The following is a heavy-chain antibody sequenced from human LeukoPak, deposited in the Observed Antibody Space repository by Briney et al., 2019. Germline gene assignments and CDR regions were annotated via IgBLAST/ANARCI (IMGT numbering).Heavy chain of an antibody. J-gene: IGHJ3*02. CDR1: GYTFTVYY. Sequence: ASVKVSCKASGYTFTVYYMHWVRQAPGQGLEWMGWINPNSGGTNYAQKFQGRVTMTRDTSISTAYMELGRLRSDDTAVYYCARGLVMITFGGVIQPDAFDIWGQGAMVTVSS. D-gene: IGHD3-16*02. CDR2: INPNSGGT. CDR3: ARGLVMITFGGVIQPDAFDI. V-gene: IGHV1-2*02.